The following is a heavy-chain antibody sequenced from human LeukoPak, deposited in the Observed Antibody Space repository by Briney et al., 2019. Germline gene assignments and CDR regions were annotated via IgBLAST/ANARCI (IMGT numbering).Heavy chain of an antibody. CDR3: AKDQSYYDSSGYYHYFDY. Sequence: GASVKVSCKASGYTFTGYYMHWVRQAPGQGLEWMGWINPNSGGTNYAQKFQGRVTMTRDTSTSTDYMELSSLRSDDTAVYYCAKDQSYYDSSGYYHYFDYWGQGTLVTVSS. J-gene: IGHJ4*02. V-gene: IGHV1-2*02. CDR2: INPNSGGT. CDR1: GYTFTGYY. D-gene: IGHD3-22*01.